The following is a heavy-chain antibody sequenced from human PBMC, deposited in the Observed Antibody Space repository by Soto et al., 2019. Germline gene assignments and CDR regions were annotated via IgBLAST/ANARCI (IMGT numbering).Heavy chain of an antibody. CDR2: IYYSGST. CDR1: GGSISSGGYH. V-gene: IGHV4-31*03. J-gene: IGHJ5*02. Sequence: QVQLQESGPGLVKPSQTLSLTCTVSGGSISSGGYHWSWIRQHPGKGLEGIGYIYYSGSTYYNPYLKSRVTISVDTSKNHFSLKLSAVTAADTAVYYCARGKNWFDPWGQGTLVTVSS. CDR3: ARGKNWFDP.